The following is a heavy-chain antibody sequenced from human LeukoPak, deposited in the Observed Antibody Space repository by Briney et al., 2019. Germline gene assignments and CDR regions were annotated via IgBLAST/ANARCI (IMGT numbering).Heavy chain of an antibody. Sequence: PSRTLSLTCTVSGGSISSGDYYWSWIRQPPGKGLEWIGYIYYSGSTYYNPSLKSRVTISVDTSKNQFSLKLSSVTAADTAVYYCARVSGTVTTGNYNYYYGMDVWGQGTTVTVSS. V-gene: IGHV4-30-4*01. CDR3: ARVSGTVTTGNYNYYYGMDV. J-gene: IGHJ6*02. D-gene: IGHD4-11*01. CDR1: GGSISSGDYY. CDR2: IYYSGST.